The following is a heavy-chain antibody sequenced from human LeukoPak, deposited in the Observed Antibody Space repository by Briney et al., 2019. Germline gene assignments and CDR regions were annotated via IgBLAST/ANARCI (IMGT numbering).Heavy chain of an antibody. V-gene: IGHV3-21*01. D-gene: IGHD6-13*01. CDR3: ARVGKSSSWSIDY. CDR2: ISSSSSYI. J-gene: IGHJ4*02. CDR1: GFTFSSYS. Sequence: KPGGSLRLSCAASGFTFSSYSMNWVRQAPGKGLDWVSSISSSSSYIYYADSVKGRFTISRDNAKNSLYLQMNSLRAEDTAVYYCARVGKSSSWSIDYWGQGTLVTVSS.